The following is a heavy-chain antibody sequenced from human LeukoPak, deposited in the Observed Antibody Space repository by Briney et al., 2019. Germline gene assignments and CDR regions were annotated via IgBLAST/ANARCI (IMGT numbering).Heavy chain of an antibody. V-gene: IGHV4-59*01. D-gene: IGHD1-26*01. CDR3: ARVSRRGWDYYYYYMDV. CDR1: GGSISSSY. J-gene: IGHJ6*03. CDR2: IYYSGGN. Sequence: PSETLSLTCTVSGGSISSSYWSWVRQPPGKGLEWVGYIYYSGGNNHNPSRHSRVTISVDTSKNQVSLKLTSVPAVDTAVYYCARVSRRGWDYYYYYMDVWGKGTTVTISS.